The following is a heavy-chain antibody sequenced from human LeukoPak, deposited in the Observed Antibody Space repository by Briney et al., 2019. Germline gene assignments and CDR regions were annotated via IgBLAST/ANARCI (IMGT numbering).Heavy chain of an antibody. Sequence: SETLSLTCAVYGGSFSGYYWSWIRQPPGKGLEWIGEINHSGSTNYNPSLKSRVTISVDTSKNQFSLKLSSVTAADTAVCYCARLCVAASNDYGDHFDYWGQGTLVTVSS. D-gene: IGHD4-17*01. V-gene: IGHV4-34*01. J-gene: IGHJ4*02. CDR1: GGSFSGYY. CDR3: ARLCVAASNDYGDHFDY. CDR2: INHSGST.